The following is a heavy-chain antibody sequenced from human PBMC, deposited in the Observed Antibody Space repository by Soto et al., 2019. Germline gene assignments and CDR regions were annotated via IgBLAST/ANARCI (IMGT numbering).Heavy chain of an antibody. CDR2: ISHSSGDT. D-gene: IGHD2-21*01. CDR3: AKVDMWTYFDY. J-gene: IGHJ4*02. V-gene: IGHV3-23*01. Sequence: LRLSCAASGFTFSSYAMSWVRQAPGKGLEWVSSISHSSGDTYYADSVKGRFTISRDNSRNTLYLQLSSLRDEDTAVYYCAKVDMWTYFDYWGQGTPVTVSS. CDR1: GFTFSSYA.